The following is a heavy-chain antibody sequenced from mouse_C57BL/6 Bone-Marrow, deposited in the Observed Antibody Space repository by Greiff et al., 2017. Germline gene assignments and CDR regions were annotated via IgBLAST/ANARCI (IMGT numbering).Heavy chain of an antibody. CDR1: GFTFSDYY. J-gene: IGHJ3*01. V-gene: IGHV5-12*02. Sequence: EVNVVESGGGLVQPGGSLKLSCATSGFTFSDYYMYWVRQTPEKRLEWVAYISTGCGSTYYPDTVKGRFTISRDHAKHTLYLQVSRLRSEDTAMYYCARRASNYGLFAYWGRGTLVTVSA. CDR2: ISTGCGST. CDR3: ARRASNYGLFAY. D-gene: IGHD2-5*01.